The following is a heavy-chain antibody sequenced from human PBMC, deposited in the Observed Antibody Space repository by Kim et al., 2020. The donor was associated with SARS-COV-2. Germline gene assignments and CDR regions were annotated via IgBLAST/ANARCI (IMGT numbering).Heavy chain of an antibody. CDR3: AKVTLYGSVLDAFDI. Sequence: DSVKGRITIARDNSKNTLYLQMNSLRAEDTAVYYCAKVTLYGSVLDAFDIWGQGTMVTVSS. V-gene: IGHV3-23*01. D-gene: IGHD2-8*01. J-gene: IGHJ3*02.